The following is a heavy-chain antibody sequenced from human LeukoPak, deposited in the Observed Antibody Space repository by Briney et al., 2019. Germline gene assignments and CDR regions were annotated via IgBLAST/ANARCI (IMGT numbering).Heavy chain of an antibody. CDR1: GFTFSSYS. CDR2: ISSSSSTI. Sequence: GGSLRLSCAASGFTFSSYSMYWVRQAPGKGLEWVSYISSSSSTIYYADSVKGRFTISRDNAKNSLYLQMNSLRAEDTAVYYCARTPGRVYWGQGTLVTVSS. V-gene: IGHV3-48*04. D-gene: IGHD2-15*01. J-gene: IGHJ4*02. CDR3: ARTPGRVY.